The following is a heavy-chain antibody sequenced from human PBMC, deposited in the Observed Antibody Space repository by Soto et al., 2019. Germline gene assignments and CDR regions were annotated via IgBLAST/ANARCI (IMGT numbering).Heavy chain of an antibody. CDR1: GFTFGRHW. V-gene: IGHV3-7*01. CDR3: ARVPYDSTGYFNDY. Sequence: EVQWVESGGALVQPGGTLRLSCAASGFTFGRHWMSWVRQAPGKGLEWVANIKQNGGETHYAHPVQGRFTISRDNIKSILYLHMSGLRGDDTAEYSCARVPYDSTGYFNDYWGQGTLVSVSS. D-gene: IGHD3-22*01. CDR2: IKQNGGET. J-gene: IGHJ4*02.